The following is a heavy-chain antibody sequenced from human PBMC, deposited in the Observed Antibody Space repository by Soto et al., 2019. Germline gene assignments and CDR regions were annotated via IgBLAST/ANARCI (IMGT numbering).Heavy chain of an antibody. D-gene: IGHD3-9*01. CDR1: GGSMSSGIYY. V-gene: IGHV4-30-4*01. J-gene: IGHJ4*02. Sequence: PSETLSLTCTVSGGSMSSGIYYWSWIRQPPGKGLECIGFTSYSGTTYYNTSLWSRVSMSVDTSKNQFSLHVSSVTAADTAVYYCARRYGYYFDYWGQGTLVTVSS. CDR3: ARRYGYYFDY. CDR2: TSYSGTT.